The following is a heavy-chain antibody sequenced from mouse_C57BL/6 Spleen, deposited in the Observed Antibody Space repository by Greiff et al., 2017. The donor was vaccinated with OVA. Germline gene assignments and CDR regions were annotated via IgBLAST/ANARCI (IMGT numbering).Heavy chain of an antibody. CDR2: INPNNGGT. D-gene: IGHD3-2*02. Sequence: VQLQQSGPELVKPGASVKIPCKASGYTFTDYNMDWVKQSHGKSLEWIGDINPNNGGTIYNQKFKGKATLTVDKSSSTAYMELRSLTSEDTAVYYCARSDNSSGYVYYYARDYWGQGTSVTVSS. CDR3: ARSDNSSGYVYYYARDY. J-gene: IGHJ4*01. CDR1: GYTFTDYN. V-gene: IGHV1-18*01.